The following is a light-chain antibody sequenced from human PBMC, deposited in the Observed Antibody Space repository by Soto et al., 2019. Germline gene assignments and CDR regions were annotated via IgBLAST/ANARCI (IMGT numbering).Light chain of an antibody. CDR2: DAS. J-gene: IGKJ1*01. Sequence: DIQMTQSPSTLSASVGDRVTITCRASQSISSWLAWYQQKPGKAPKLLIYDASSLESGVPSRFSGSGSGTDFTLTISSLQPDDFATYYCQQYNGYRWTFGQGTKVDIK. CDR1: QSISSW. CDR3: QQYNGYRWT. V-gene: IGKV1-5*01.